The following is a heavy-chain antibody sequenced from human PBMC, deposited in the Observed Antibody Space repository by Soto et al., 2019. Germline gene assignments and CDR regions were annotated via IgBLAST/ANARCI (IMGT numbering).Heavy chain of an antibody. CDR1: GFTVSTNY. V-gene: IGHV3-53*01. J-gene: IGHJ3*02. CDR3: ARCLGDLSLSALDI. D-gene: IGHD3-16*02. CDR2: IYSGGST. Sequence: EVQLVESGGGLIQPGGSLRLSCGASGFTVSTNYMSWVRQAPGKGLEWVSHIYSGGSTYYADSVKGRFTISRDYSTNTLYLQMNALRAEDTAVYYCARCLGDLSLSALDIWGQGTLVTVSS.